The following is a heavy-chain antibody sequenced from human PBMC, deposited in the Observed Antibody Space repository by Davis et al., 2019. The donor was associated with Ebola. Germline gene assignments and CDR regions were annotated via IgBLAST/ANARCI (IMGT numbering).Heavy chain of an antibody. D-gene: IGHD6-13*01. CDR3: TKGGSPDY. CDR2: ITSTGYTK. CDR1: GFTFSSYG. J-gene: IGHJ4*02. V-gene: IGHV3-30*18. Sequence: GESLKISCAASGFTFSSYGMHWVRQAPGKGLEWVALITSTGYTKYYADSVKGRFTISRDNSKNTLYLDMNGLREGDTAFYYCTKGGSPDYWGQGTLVTVSS.